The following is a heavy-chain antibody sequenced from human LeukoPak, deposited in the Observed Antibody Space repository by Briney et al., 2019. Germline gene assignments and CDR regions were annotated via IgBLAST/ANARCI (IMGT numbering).Heavy chain of an antibody. Sequence: SETLSLTCTVSGDSITSGRYYWSWIRQPAGKGLEWIGRIYSSGRTNYNPSLKSRVTMSIDTSKNQFSLRLSSVTAADTAVYYCARDNSVRDEAWWFNPWGQGTLVTVSS. CDR1: GDSITSGRYY. CDR3: ARDNSVRDEAWWFNP. CDR2: IYSSGRT. V-gene: IGHV4-61*02. J-gene: IGHJ5*02. D-gene: IGHD5-24*01.